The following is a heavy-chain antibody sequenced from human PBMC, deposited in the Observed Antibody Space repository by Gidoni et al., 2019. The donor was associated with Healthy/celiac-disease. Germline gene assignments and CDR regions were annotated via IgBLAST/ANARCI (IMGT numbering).Heavy chain of an antibody. CDR1: GGSVSSGSYY. J-gene: IGHJ5*02. Sequence: QVQLQESGPGLVKPSETLSPTCTVSGGSVSSGSYYWSWIRQPPGKGLEWIGYIYYSGSTNYNPSLKSRVTISVDTSKNQFSLKLSSVTAADTAVYYCAAKQQLVNQGWFDPWGQGTLVTVSS. V-gene: IGHV4-61*01. D-gene: IGHD6-13*01. CDR3: AAKQQLVNQGWFDP. CDR2: IYYSGST.